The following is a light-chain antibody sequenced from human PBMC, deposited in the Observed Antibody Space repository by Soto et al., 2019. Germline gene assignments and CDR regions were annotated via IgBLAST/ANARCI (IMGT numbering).Light chain of an antibody. Sequence: EVVMTQSPATLSVSPGERVTLSCRASQSINAHLAWYQQKPGQAPRLLIHGASTRATGLPARFSGSGFGTELILTISSLKSEDLAVYYCQQYNTWLWTFGQGIKVEI. J-gene: IGKJ1*01. CDR1: QSINAH. CDR3: QQYNTWLWT. V-gene: IGKV3-15*01. CDR2: GAS.